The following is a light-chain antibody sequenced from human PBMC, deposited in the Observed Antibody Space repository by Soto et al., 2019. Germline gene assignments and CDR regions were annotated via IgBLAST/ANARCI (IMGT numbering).Light chain of an antibody. CDR1: QSVGSY. CDR3: QQRSNWPLT. Sequence: EIVLTQSPATLSLSPWERATLSCRASQSVGSYLAWYRQKPGQAPRLLIYDAFNRAAGIPARFSGSGSGTDFTLTITSLEPEDFAVYYCQQRSNWPLTFGGGTKVDIK. V-gene: IGKV3-11*01. J-gene: IGKJ4*01. CDR2: DAF.